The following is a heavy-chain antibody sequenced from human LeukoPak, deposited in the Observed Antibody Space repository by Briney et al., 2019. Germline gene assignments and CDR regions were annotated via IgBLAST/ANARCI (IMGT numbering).Heavy chain of an antibody. CDR1: GVSISSGDYY. J-gene: IGHJ5*02. D-gene: IGHD1-26*01. CDR3: ARGPVGPTDWFDP. CDR2: IYYSGST. Sequence: SQTLSLTCTVFGVSISSGDYYWSWIRQPPGKGLEWIGYIYYSGSTYYNPSLKSRITISVDTSKNQLSLNLSSVTAADTAVYYCARGPVGPTDWFDPWGQGTLVTVSS. V-gene: IGHV4-30-4*01.